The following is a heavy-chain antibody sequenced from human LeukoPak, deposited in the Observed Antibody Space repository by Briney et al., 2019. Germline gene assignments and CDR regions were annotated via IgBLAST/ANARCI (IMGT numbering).Heavy chain of an antibody. CDR3: ARDRRYCSSTSCSTGAFDI. CDR1: GYTFTGYY. CDR2: INPNSGGT. D-gene: IGHD2-2*01. Sequence: GASVKVSCKASGYTFTGYYMHWVRQAPGQGLEWMGWINPNSGGTNYAQKLQGRVTMTTDTSTSTAYMELRSLRSDDTAVYYCARDRRYCSSTSCSTGAFDIWGQGTMVTVSS. J-gene: IGHJ3*02. V-gene: IGHV1-2*02.